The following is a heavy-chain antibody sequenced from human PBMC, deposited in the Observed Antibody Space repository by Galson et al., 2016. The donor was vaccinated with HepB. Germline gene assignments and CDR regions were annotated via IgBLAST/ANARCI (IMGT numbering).Heavy chain of an antibody. V-gene: IGHV3-13*01. CDR2: IGTAPGDT. CDR3: ARGKSLWTTRWNYGLTV. D-gene: IGHD4-17*01. CDR1: GFSFSLYD. J-gene: IGHJ6*04. Sequence: SLRLSCAASGFSFSLYDMHWVRQVTGKGLEWVSAIGTAPGDTNYLDSVKGRFTISRENADNSLYLQMNSLRPGDTAVYYCARGKSLWTTRWNYGLTVWGKGTTVTVSS.